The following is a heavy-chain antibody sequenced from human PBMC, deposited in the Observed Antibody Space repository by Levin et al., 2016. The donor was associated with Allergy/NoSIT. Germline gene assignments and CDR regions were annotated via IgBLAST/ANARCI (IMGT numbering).Heavy chain of an antibody. Sequence: GGSLRLSCAASRFTFDEYGMNWVRQSPGQGLEWVSGISRSGDRRGYADSVKGRFTISRDNTKNSLYLHMNSLRAEDTAFYYCVRDRSTDFWSGYYDGLDIWGQGTMVTVSS. CDR3: VRDRSTDFWSGYYDGLDI. J-gene: IGHJ3*02. V-gene: IGHV3-20*04. CDR2: ISRSGDRR. CDR1: RFTFDEYG. D-gene: IGHD3-3*01.